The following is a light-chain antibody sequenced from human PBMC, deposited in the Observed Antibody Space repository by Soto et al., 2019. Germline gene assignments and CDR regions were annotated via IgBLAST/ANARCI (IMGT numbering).Light chain of an antibody. CDR2: VEGSGGY. CDR3: ETWDTRSRV. Sequence: QLVLTQSSSASASVGSSITLTCTLSSGHRDNIIAWHQHQPGEAPRYVMKVEGSGGYKKGSGVPDRFSGSSSGADRYLTISNLQSEDEADYYCETWDTRSRVFGGGTKLTVL. CDR1: SGHRDNI. J-gene: IGLJ2*01. V-gene: IGLV4-60*03.